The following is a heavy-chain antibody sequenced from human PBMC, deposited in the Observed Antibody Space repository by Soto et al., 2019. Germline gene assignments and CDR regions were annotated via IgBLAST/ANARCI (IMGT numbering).Heavy chain of an antibody. CDR3: ARDKGVVATGLHYMEV. Sequence: PSETLSLTCTVSGGSISYYYWSWIRQPPGKGLEWIGYIYYSGSTNYNPSLKSRLTISVDTSKNQFSLKLSSVTAADTAVYYCARDKGVVATGLHYMEVSGKGTAVTVSS. CDR2: IYYSGST. D-gene: IGHD5-12*01. J-gene: IGHJ6*03. CDR1: GGSISYYY. V-gene: IGHV4-59*01.